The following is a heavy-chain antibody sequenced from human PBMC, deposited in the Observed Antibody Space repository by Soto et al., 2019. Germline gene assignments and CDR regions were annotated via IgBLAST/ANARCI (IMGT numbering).Heavy chain of an antibody. Sequence: EVQLLESGGGLVQPGGSLRLSCAASGFTFSSYAMTWFRQAPGSGLEWVSGISSSGGTTYYADSVKGRFIISRDNSKNTLYLQMNSLRAEDTAIYSCAKDREYGGSSWYYFDFWGHGTLVTVSS. CDR3: AKDREYGGSSWYYFDF. J-gene: IGHJ4*01. V-gene: IGHV3-23*01. CDR2: ISSSGGTT. CDR1: GFTFSSYA. D-gene: IGHD6-13*01.